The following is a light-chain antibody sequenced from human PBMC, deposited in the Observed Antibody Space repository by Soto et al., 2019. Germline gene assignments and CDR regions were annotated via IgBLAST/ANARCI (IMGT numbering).Light chain of an antibody. Sequence: EIVLTQSPATLSLSPGERATLSCRASRSVTGYLAWYQQRPGQAPRLLMYDGSNRATGIPARFSGSGSGTDFNLTISRLEPEVFGMYYCQHRSSRNTFCQGTKLEIK. CDR2: DGS. CDR3: QHRSSRNT. CDR1: RSVTGY. V-gene: IGKV3-11*01. J-gene: IGKJ2*01.